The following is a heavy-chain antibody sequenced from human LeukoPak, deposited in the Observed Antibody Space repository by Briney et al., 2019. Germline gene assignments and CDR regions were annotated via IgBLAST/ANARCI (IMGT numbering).Heavy chain of an antibody. CDR3: ARLGGYCSDGSCYSDY. CDR2: ISSSSSYI. J-gene: IGHJ4*02. V-gene: IGHV3-21*01. D-gene: IGHD2-15*01. CDR1: GFTFSSYS. Sequence: GGSLRLSCAASGFTFSSYSMNWVRQAPGKGLEWVSSISSSSSYIYYADSVKGRFTISRDNAKNSLYLQMNSLRAEDTAVYYCARLGGYCSDGSCYSDYWGQGTLVTVSS.